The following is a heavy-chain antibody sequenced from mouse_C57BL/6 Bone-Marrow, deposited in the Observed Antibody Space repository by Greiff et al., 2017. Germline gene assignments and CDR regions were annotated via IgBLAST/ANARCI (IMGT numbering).Heavy chain of an antibody. CDR2: ISNGGGST. J-gene: IGHJ3*01. Sequence: EVHLVESGGGLVQPGGSLKLSCAASGFTFSDSYMYWVRQTPEKRLEWVAYISNGGGSTYYPDTVKGRFTISRDNTKNTLYLQMSRLKSEDTAMYYCARHDGYQFAYWGQGTLVTVSA. D-gene: IGHD2-3*01. CDR3: ARHDGYQFAY. CDR1: GFTFSDSY. V-gene: IGHV5-12*01.